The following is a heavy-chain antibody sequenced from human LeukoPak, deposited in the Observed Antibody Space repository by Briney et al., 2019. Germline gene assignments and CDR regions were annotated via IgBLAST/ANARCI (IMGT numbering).Heavy chain of an antibody. V-gene: IGHV7-4-1*02. Sequence: ASVKVSCKASGYTFTKYAMNWVRQAPGQGLEWMGWINTNTGNPTYAQGFTGRFVFSLDTSVSTAYLRISSLKAEETAVYYCATTVAWESYYYMDVWGKGTTVTVSS. CDR3: ATTVAWESYYYMDV. D-gene: IGHD6-19*01. J-gene: IGHJ6*03. CDR2: INTNTGNP. CDR1: GYTFTKYA.